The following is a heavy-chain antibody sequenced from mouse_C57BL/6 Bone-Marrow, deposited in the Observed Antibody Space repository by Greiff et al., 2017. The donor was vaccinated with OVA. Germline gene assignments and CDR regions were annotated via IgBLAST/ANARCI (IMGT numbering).Heavy chain of an antibody. D-gene: IGHD1-1*01. J-gene: IGHJ4*01. V-gene: IGHV5-9-1*02. Sequence: EVQLVESGEGLVKPGGSLKLSCAASGFTFSSYAMSWVRQTPEKRLEWVAYISSGGDYIYYADTVKGRFTISRDNARNTLYLQMSSLKSEDTAMYYCTRDQITTVAYYYAMDYWGQGTSVTVSS. CDR3: TRDQITTVAYYYAMDY. CDR1: GFTFSSYA. CDR2: ISSGGDYI.